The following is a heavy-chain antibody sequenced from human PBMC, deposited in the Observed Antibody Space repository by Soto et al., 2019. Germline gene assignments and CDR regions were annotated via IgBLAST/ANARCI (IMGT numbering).Heavy chain of an antibody. CDR2: IYYSGST. V-gene: IGHV4-39*01. J-gene: IGHJ4*02. CDR3: ARRSYYGSGSYYNVDY. CDR1: GGSISSSSYY. D-gene: IGHD3-10*01. Sequence: QLQLQESGPGLVKPSETLSLTCTVSGGSISSSSYYWGWIRQPPGKGLEWIGSIYYSGSTYYNPSLKSRVTISVDTSKNQFSLKLSSVTAADTAVYYCARRSYYGSGSYYNVDYWGQGTLVTVSS.